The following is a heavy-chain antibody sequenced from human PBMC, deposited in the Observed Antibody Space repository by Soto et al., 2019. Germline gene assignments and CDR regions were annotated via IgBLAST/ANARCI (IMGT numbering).Heavy chain of an antibody. V-gene: IGHV3-30-3*01. J-gene: IGHJ4*02. CDR2: ISYDGSNK. D-gene: IGHD2-15*01. CDR3: ARASSTPVVVVVPDFDY. CDR1: GFTFSSYA. Sequence: QVQLVESGGGVVQPGRSLRLSCAASGFTFSSYAMHWVRQAPGKGLEWVAVISYDGSNKYYADSVKGRFTISRDNSKNTLYLQMNSLRAEDTAVYYCARASSTPVVVVVPDFDYWGQGTLVTVSS.